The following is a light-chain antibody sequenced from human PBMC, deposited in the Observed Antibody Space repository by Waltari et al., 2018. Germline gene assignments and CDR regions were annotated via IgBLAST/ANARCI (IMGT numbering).Light chain of an antibody. V-gene: IGLV1-40*01. J-gene: IGLJ3*02. CDR2: GNI. CDR3: QSYDSSLSGSGV. CDR1: SSNIGAGYD. Sequence: QSVLTQPPSVSGAPGQRVTISCTGSSSNIGAGYDVHWYQQLPGTAPKLLISGNINRPSGGPDRFAGSKSGTAASLDITGLQAEDEADYYCQSYDSSLSGSGVFGGGTKLTVL.